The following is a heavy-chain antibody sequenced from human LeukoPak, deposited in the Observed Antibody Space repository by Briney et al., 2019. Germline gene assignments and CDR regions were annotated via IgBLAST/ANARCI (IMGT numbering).Heavy chain of an antibody. CDR1: GFTFDDYA. D-gene: IGHD3-3*01. V-gene: IGHV3-9*01. Sequence: GGSLRLSCAASGFTFDDYAMHWVRHAPGKGLEWVSGISWNSGSIGYADSVKGRFTISRDNAKNSLYLQMNSLRAEDTALYYCAKDLEPRAYYYGMDVWGQGTTVTVSS. J-gene: IGHJ6*02. CDR3: AKDLEPRAYYYGMDV. CDR2: ISWNSGSI.